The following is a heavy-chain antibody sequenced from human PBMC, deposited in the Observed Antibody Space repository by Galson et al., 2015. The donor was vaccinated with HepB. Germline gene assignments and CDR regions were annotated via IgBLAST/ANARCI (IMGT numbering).Heavy chain of an antibody. J-gene: IGHJ4*02. CDR1: GFTFSSYG. V-gene: IGHV3-33*08. Sequence: SLRLSCAASGFTFSSYGMHWVRQAPGKGLEWVAVIWYDGSNKYYADSVKGRFTISRDNSKNTLYLQMNSLRAEDTAVYYCARDSSGWTLDYWGQGTLVTVSS. D-gene: IGHD6-19*01. CDR3: ARDSSGWTLDY. CDR2: IWYDGSNK.